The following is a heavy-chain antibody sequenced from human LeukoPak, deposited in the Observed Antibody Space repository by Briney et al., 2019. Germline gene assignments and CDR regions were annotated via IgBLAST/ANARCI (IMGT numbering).Heavy chain of an antibody. CDR3: EKGAYALVPYYYYYYMDV. D-gene: IGHD3-16*01. V-gene: IGHV3-23*01. CDR1: GFTFSSHD. J-gene: IGHJ6*03. Sequence: GGSLRLSCAASGFTFSSHDMNWVRQAPGKGLEWVSGISRSGDKTYYAESVKGRFTISRDNAKNTLYLQMNSLRAEDTAVYFCEKGAYALVPYYYYYYMDVWGKGTAVTVSS. CDR2: ISRSGDKT.